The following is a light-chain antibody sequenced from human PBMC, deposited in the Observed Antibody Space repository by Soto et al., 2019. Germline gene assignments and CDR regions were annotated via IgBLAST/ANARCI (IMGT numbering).Light chain of an antibody. CDR3: QQGYNIPRT. CDR2: AAS. Sequence: DIQMTQSPSSLSAFVGDRFTITCRASQSISNYLHWYQQKPGKAPKLLIFAASSLQSGVPSRFSGSGSGTDFALTISSLQPEDFATYYCQQGYNIPRTFGQGTKVDIK. V-gene: IGKV1-39*01. CDR1: QSISNY. J-gene: IGKJ1*01.